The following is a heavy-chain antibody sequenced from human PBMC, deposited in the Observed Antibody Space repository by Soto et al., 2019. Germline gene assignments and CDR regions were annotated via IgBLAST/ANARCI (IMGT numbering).Heavy chain of an antibody. V-gene: IGHV1-18*04. CDR2: ISAYNGNT. Sequence: GASVKFSSKASGYTFTSYVISWVRQAPGQGLDCIGWISAYNGNTNYAQKLQSRVTITTDTSTSTADMELRSLRSDDTAVYYCARERPGIFGVVIPYYYCGMYVWGQGTTVTV. CDR3: ARERPGIFGVVIPYYYCGMYV. D-gene: IGHD3-3*01. CDR1: GYTFTSYV. J-gene: IGHJ6*02.